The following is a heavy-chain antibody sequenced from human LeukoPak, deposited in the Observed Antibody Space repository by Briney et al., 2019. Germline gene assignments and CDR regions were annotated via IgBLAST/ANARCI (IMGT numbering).Heavy chain of an antibody. CDR2: INPNSGGT. Sequence: GASVKVSCKASGYTFTGYYIHWVRQAPGQGLEWMGRINPNSGGTNYAQKFQGRVTMTRDTSISTAYMELSRLRSDDTAVYYCARGSSGYWDNWFDPWGQGTLVTVSS. CDR3: ARGSSGYWDNWFDP. CDR1: GYTFTGYY. V-gene: IGHV1-2*06. J-gene: IGHJ5*02. D-gene: IGHD3-22*01.